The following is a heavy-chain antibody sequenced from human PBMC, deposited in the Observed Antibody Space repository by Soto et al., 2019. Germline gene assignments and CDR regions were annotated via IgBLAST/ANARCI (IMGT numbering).Heavy chain of an antibody. Sequence: QVQLVESGGGVVQPGRSLRLSCAASGFRFSSCDMHWVRQAPGKGLEWVTLISYDGSKKYTAESVKGRFTISRDNSQNTLYLQMNSLGAEDTAVYYCARDRGTIVIAHVIDLWGQGTLVTVSS. CDR2: ISYDGSKK. CDR1: GFRFSSCD. J-gene: IGHJ5*02. V-gene: IGHV3-33*01. CDR3: ARDRGTIVIAHVIDL. D-gene: IGHD4-4*01.